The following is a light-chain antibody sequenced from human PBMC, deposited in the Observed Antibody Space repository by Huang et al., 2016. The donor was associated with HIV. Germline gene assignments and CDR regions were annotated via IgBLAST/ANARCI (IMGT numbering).Light chain of an antibody. CDR2: WAS. J-gene: IGKJ1*01. Sequence: TQSPDSLAVSLGETATLTCRSSQSLLSSSTNKDYLAWFQQRPGQPPKLLVFWASSREAGIPDRFTGGGSGTQFALTISNVKTEDVAIYYCQQYYKSPQTFGPGTRVEI. CDR3: QQYYKSPQT. V-gene: IGKV4-1*01. CDR1: QSLLSSSTNKDY.